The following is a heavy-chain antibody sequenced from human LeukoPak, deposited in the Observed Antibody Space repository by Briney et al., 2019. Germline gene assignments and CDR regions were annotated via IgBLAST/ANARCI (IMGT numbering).Heavy chain of an antibody. V-gene: IGHV3-48*02. J-gene: IGHJ4*02. CDR1: GFTFSSFG. D-gene: IGHD2-8*02. CDR3: ARDHCTGCVCYYYSDY. CDR2: ISTSSGTM. Sequence: GGSLRLSCAASGFTFSSFGMYWVRQAPGKGLEWLSYISTSSGTMYYADSVKGRFTISRDNAKNSLSLQMNSLRDEDTAVYYCARDHCTGCVCYYYSDYWGQGTLVAVSS.